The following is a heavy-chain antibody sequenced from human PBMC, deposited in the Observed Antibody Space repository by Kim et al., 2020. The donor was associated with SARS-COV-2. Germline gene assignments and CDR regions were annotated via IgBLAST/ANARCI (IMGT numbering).Heavy chain of an antibody. CDR2: IYYSGTS. Sequence: TLSLTCTVSGGSISSGGDYWSWIRQHPGKGLEWIGYIYYSGTSYYNPSLMSRVTISVDTSKNQFSLNLSSVTAADTAVYYCASQRFRTGGIVYWGQGTLVTVSS. CDR1: GGSISSGGDY. J-gene: IGHJ4*02. V-gene: IGHV4-31*03. CDR3: ASQRFRTGGIVY. D-gene: IGHD7-27*01.